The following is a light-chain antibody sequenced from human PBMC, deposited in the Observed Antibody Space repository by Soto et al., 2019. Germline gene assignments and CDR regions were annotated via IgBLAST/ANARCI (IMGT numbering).Light chain of an antibody. CDR2: DAS. CDR3: QQRSNWPPIT. V-gene: IGKV3-11*01. Sequence: EIVLTQSPATLSLSPGERATLSCKASQSVNSYLAWYQQKPGQAPRLLIYDASNRATGIPARFSGSGSGTDFTLTISSLEPEDFAVYYCQQRSNWPPITFGQGTRLEFK. CDR1: QSVNSY. J-gene: IGKJ5*01.